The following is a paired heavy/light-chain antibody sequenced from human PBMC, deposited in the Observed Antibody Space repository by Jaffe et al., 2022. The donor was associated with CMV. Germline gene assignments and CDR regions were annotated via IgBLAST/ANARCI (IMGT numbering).Light chain of an antibody. Sequence: QSVLTQPPSASGTPGQRVTISCSGTSSNIGSNTVNWYQHLPGTAPKLVMYDYRRRPSGVPDRFSGSKSGTSASLAISGLQSDDEADYYCAAWDDSLNGVVFGGGTQLTVL. J-gene: IGLJ2*01. V-gene: IGLV1-44*01. CDR1: SSNIGSNT. CDR2: DYR. CDR3: AAWDDSLNGVV.
Heavy chain of an antibody. Sequence: EVQLVESGGGLVQPGGSLKLSCAASGFTFSGSAMHWVRQASGKGLEWLARIREKANSYATAYAASVEGRFTISRDDSKNMAFLQMNSLKTEDTAVYYCSSETYYYDSGFDYWGQGTLVTVSS. D-gene: IGHD3-22*01. V-gene: IGHV3-73*02. J-gene: IGHJ4*02. CDR3: SSETYYYDSGFDY. CDR2: IREKANSYAT. CDR1: GFTFSGSA.